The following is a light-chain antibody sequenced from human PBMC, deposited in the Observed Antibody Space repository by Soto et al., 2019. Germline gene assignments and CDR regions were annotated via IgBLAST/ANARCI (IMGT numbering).Light chain of an antibody. Sequence: QSALTQPASVSGSPGQSITISCTGTSRVIGDYDYVSWYQHHPGKAPKLMIYEVSNRPSGISNRFSGSKSGNTASLTISGLQAEDEADYFCSSYTSSSTYAVFGGGTKVTVL. V-gene: IGLV2-14*01. CDR1: SRVIGDYDY. CDR2: EVS. CDR3: SSYTSSSTYAV. J-gene: IGLJ2*01.